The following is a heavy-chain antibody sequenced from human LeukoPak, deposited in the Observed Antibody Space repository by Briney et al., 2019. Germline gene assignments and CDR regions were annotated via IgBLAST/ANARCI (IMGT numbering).Heavy chain of an antibody. CDR2: IYTSGST. Sequence: SETLSLTCTVSGGSISSYYWSWIRQPAGKGLEWIGRIYTSGSTNYNPSLKSRVTMSVDTSKNQFSLKLSSVTAADTAVYYCARGSTSYLGDAFDMWGQGTMVTVSS. V-gene: IGHV4-4*07. CDR3: ARGSTSYLGDAFDM. CDR1: GGSISSYY. D-gene: IGHD2/OR15-2a*01. J-gene: IGHJ3*02.